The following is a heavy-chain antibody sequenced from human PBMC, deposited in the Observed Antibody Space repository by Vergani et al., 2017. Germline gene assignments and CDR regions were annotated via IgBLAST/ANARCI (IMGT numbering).Heavy chain of an antibody. CDR2: INPNSGGT. CDR1: GYPFTGYY. CDR3: ARDSLGAGVFGY. J-gene: IGHJ4*02. V-gene: IGHV1-2*02. D-gene: IGHD3-16*01. Sequence: QVQLVQSGAEVKKPGASVKVSCKASGYPFTGYYMHWVRQAPGQGLDWMGWINPNSGGTNYAQKFQGRVTITRDTSISTAYMELSRLRSDDTPVYYCARDSLGAGVFGYWGQGTLVTVSS.